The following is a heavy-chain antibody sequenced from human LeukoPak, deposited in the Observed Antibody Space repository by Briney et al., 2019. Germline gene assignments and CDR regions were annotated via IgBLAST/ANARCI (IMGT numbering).Heavy chain of an antibody. J-gene: IGHJ4*02. D-gene: IGHD2-15*01. V-gene: IGHV3-53*01. CDR2: IYSGGST. CDR3: ARVASSGALRTDY. CDR1: GFTVSSNY. Sequence: GGSLRLSCAASGFTVSSNYMSWVRQAPGKGLEWVSVIYSGGSTYYADSVKGRFTISRDNSKNTLYLQMNSLRAEDTAVYYCARVASSGALRTDYWGQGTLVTVSS.